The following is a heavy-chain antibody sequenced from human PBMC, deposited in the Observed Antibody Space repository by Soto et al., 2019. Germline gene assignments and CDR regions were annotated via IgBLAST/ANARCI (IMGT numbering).Heavy chain of an antibody. V-gene: IGHV3-30-3*01. CDR1: GFTFSSYA. CDR3: ARDRVLGIAVAPRYYGMDV. CDR2: ISYDGSNK. J-gene: IGHJ6*02. D-gene: IGHD6-19*01. Sequence: GGSLRLSCAASGFTFSSYAMHWVRQAPGKGLEWVAVISYDGSNKYYADSVKGRFTISRDNSKNTLYLQMNSLRAEDAAVYYCARDRVLGIAVAPRYYGMDVWGQGTTVTVSS.